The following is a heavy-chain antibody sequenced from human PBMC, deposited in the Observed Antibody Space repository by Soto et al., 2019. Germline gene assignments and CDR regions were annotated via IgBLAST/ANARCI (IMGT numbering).Heavy chain of an antibody. V-gene: IGHV3-23*01. CDR1: GFTFSSYG. J-gene: IGHJ4*02. CDR2: SSATGAGT. D-gene: IGHD3-3*01. CDR3: ATDGRAGGTCGFYSDL. Sequence: EVQLLESRGGLVQTGGSLRLSCAASGFTFSSYGMPWVRQAPGKGLECVSFSSATGAGTYYAEYVKGRLTISRDNSKNRLYPQMTSPRADDTAVSSCATDGRAGGTCGFYSDLWGQGALVIVSS.